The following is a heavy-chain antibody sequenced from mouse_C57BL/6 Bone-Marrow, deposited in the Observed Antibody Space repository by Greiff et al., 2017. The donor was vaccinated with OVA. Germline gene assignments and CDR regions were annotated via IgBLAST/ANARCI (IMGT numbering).Heavy chain of an antibody. CDR3: ARRNYYGSSRDY. V-gene: IGHV5-6*02. Sequence: EVNVVESGGDLVKPGGSLKLSCAASGFTFSSYGMSWVRQTPDKRLEWVATISSGGSYTYYPDSVKGRFTISRDNAKNTLYLQMSSLKSEDTAMYYCARRNYYGSSRDYWGQGTTLTVSS. J-gene: IGHJ2*01. CDR2: ISSGGSYT. D-gene: IGHD1-1*01. CDR1: GFTFSSYG.